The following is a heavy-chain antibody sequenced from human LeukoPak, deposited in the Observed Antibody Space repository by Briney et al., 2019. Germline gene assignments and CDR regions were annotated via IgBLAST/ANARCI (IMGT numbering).Heavy chain of an antibody. D-gene: IGHD3-22*01. J-gene: IGHJ4*02. V-gene: IGHV4-30-4*01. CDR3: ARQRGDSSGYYIGGPFDY. CDR2: IYYSGST. Sequence: SQTLSLTCTVSGGSISSGDYYWSWIRQPPGKGLEWIGYIYYSGSTYYNPSLKSRVTISVDTSKNQFSLKLSSVTAADTAVYYCARQRGDSSGYYIGGPFDYRGQGTLVTVSS. CDR1: GGSISSGDYY.